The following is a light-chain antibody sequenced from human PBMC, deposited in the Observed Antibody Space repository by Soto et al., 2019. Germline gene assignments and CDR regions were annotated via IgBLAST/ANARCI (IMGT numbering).Light chain of an antibody. CDR2: DTS. J-gene: IGKJ4*01. CDR1: QSIRSY. CDR3: QQRSTLPLS. V-gene: IGKV3-11*01. Sequence: EIVLTQSPDTLSLSPGERATLSCRASQSIRSYLAWYQQKPGQAPRLLIYDTSNRATGIPARFSGSGSGTDFTLTISSLEPEDSAVYYCQQRSTLPLSFGGGTKVEIK.